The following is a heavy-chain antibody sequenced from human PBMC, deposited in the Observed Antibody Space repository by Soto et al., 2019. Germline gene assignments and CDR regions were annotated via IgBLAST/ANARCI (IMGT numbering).Heavy chain of an antibody. J-gene: IGHJ6*02. Sequence: QPLPITGFASWAIVSSNIVAWNCVKQSPSRGLEGLGRTYYRSRWYSDYAVSVRSRIDINADTSKNQVSLQLNSATPEDTAVYYCARSEEESDYYYYGMDVWGQGTTVTVYS. D-gene: IGHD3-10*01. V-gene: IGHV6-1*01. CDR2: TYYRSRWYS. CDR3: ARSEEESDYYYYGMDV. CDR1: WAIVSSNIVA.